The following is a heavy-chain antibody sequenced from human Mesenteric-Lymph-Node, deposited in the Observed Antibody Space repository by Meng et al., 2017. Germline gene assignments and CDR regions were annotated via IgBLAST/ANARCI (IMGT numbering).Heavy chain of an antibody. D-gene: IGHD3-16*01. J-gene: IGHJ6*02. V-gene: IGHV3-66*02. CDR3: ARAGQKLRFSGMDV. CDR1: GFTVSSNY. Sequence: GESLKISCAASGFTVSSNYMSWVRQAPGKGLEWVSVIYSGGSTYYADSVKGRFTISRDNSKNTLYLQMNSLRAEDTAVYYCARAGQKLRFSGMDVWGQGTTVTVSS. CDR2: IYSGGST.